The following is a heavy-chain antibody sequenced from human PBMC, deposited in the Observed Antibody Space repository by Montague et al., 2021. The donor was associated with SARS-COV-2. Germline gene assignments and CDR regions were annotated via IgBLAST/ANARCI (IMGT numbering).Heavy chain of an antibody. CDR1: GDSMSSNNW. J-gene: IGHJ4*02. V-gene: IGHV4-4*02. Sequence: SETLSLTCAVSGDSMSSNNWWTWVRQSPGKGLEWIGAIHHIVGTNYNPSLKSRVIISVDKSRNQFSLNLNSVTAADTAFYYCATVFGGCSATSCYLYNWGRGTLVAVAS. CDR3: ATVFGGCSATSCYLYN. CDR2: IHHIVGT. D-gene: IGHD2-2*01.